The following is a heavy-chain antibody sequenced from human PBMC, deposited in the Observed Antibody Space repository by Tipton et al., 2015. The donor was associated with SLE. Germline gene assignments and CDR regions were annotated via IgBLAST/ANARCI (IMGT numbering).Heavy chain of an antibody. CDR3: ARGWGYDSLYYYYGMDV. CDR1: GGSISSGSYY. Sequence: TLSLTCTVSGGSISSGSYYWSWIRQPAGKGLEWIGRIYTSGSTNYNPSLKSRVTISVDTSKNQFSLKLSSVTAADTAVYYCARGWGYDSLYYYYGMDVWGQGTTATVSS. V-gene: IGHV4-61*02. J-gene: IGHJ6*02. D-gene: IGHD5-12*01. CDR2: IYTSGST.